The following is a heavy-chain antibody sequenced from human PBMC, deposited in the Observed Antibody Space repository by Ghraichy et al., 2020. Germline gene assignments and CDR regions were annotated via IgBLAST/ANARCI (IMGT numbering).Heavy chain of an antibody. D-gene: IGHD2-2*01. CDR3: AKLGDCSTTDCYRDRWFDP. V-gene: IGHV3-23*01. Sequence: GGSLRLSCAASGFTFSSYTMSWVRQAPGKGLEWVSAISASGSSTYYADSVTGRFTISSDNSKNTLYLQMISVRAEDAAVYYCAKLGDCSTTDCYRDRWFDPWGQGTLVTVSS. CDR2: ISASGSST. CDR1: GFTFSSYT. J-gene: IGHJ5*02.